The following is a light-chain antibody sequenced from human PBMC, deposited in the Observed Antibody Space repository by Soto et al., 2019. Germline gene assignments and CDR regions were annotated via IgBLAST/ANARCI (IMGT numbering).Light chain of an antibody. CDR1: QSISSW. J-gene: IGKJ4*01. V-gene: IGKV1-5*01. Sequence: DIQMTQSPSTLSASVGDRVTITCRASQSISSWLAWYQQKPGKAPKLLIYDASSLESGVPSRFSGSGSGTESTHTISSLQPDDFATYYCQQYNSYLLTSGGGTKVEIK. CDR3: QQYNSYLLT. CDR2: DAS.